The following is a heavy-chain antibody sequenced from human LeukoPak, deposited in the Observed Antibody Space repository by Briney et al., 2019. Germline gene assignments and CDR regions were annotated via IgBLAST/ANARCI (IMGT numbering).Heavy chain of an antibody. J-gene: IGHJ4*02. Sequence: SETLSLTCAVYGGSFSGYYWSWIRQPPGKGLEWIGEINHSGSTNYNPSLKSRVSISVGSSKNQFSLKVSSVTAADTAVYYCARGSDTAAGLYWGQGTLVAVSS. V-gene: IGHV4-34*01. CDR2: INHSGST. CDR1: GGSFSGYY. D-gene: IGHD6-13*01. CDR3: ARGSDTAAGLY.